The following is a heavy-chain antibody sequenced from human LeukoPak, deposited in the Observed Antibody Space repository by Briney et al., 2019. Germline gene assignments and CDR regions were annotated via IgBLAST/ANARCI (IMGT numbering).Heavy chain of an antibody. CDR3: ARGKSGSYTRPFDY. D-gene: IGHD1-26*01. J-gene: IGHJ4*02. CDR1: GFTVNNNY. V-gene: IGHV3-66*01. Sequence: GGSLRLSCAASGFTVNNNYMTWVRQAPGKGLECVSLNNSGDRTHYADSVKGRFTISSANSKNMIYLQMNNLRAEDTDLYYCARGKSGSYTRPFDYWGQGTLVTVSS. CDR2: NNSGDRT.